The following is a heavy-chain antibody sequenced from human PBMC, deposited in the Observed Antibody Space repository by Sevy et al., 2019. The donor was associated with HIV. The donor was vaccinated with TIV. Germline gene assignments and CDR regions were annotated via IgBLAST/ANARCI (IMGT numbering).Heavy chain of an antibody. J-gene: IGHJ4*02. V-gene: IGHV3-23*01. Sequence: GGSLRLSCAASGIAFSTYAMFWVRQAPGKGLEWVSSISASGYSTYYADSVKGRFTLSRENSRNTLDLQMNSLRADDTAVYYCANDFSDVYYYDSSATVDYWGQGTLVTVSS. CDR1: GIAFSTYA. D-gene: IGHD3-22*01. CDR3: ANDFSDVYYYDSSATVDY. CDR2: ISASGYST.